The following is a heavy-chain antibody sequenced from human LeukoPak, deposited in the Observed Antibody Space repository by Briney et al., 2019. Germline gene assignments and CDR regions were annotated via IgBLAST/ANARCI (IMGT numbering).Heavy chain of an antibody. J-gene: IGHJ4*02. D-gene: IGHD4-17*01. V-gene: IGHV3-21*01. CDR2: ISSSSSYI. CDR3: ARYGDYALVDY. CDR1: GFTFSSYS. Sequence: GGSLRLSCAASGFTFSSYSMNWVRQAPGKGLEWASSISSSSSYIYYADSVKGRFTISRDNAKNSLYLQMNSLRAEDTAVYYCARYGDYALVDYWGQGTLVTVSS.